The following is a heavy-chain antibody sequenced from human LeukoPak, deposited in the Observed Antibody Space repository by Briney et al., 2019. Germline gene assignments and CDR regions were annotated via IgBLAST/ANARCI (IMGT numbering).Heavy chain of an antibody. D-gene: IGHD3-3*01. Sequence: PSQTLSLTCTVSGGSISSGSYYWSWIRQPAGKGLEWIGRIYTSGSTNYNPSLKSRVTISVHTSKNQFSLKLSSVTAADTAVYYCAGDYDFWSGYPHAYDAFDIWGQGTMVTVSS. CDR2: IYTSGST. J-gene: IGHJ3*02. CDR1: GGSISSGSYY. V-gene: IGHV4-61*02. CDR3: AGDYDFWSGYPHAYDAFDI.